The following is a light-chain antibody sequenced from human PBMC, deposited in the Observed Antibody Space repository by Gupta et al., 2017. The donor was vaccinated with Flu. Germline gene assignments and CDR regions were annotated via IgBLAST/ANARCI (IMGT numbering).Light chain of an antibody. CDR2: KDN. J-gene: IGLJ3*02. CDR3: QSGDSSGNLRV. V-gene: IGLV3-25*03. CDR1: TLVKQF. Sequence: SYELTQPQSVSVSPGQTARITCSGDTLVKQFAYWFQQRPGQAPILIVFKDNKRPSGIPERFSGSSSGTTVTLSISGVQAEDEADYYCQSGDSSGNLRVFGGGTKLTVL.